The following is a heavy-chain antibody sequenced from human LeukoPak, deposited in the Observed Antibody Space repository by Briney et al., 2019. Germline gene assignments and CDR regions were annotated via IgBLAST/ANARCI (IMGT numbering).Heavy chain of an antibody. V-gene: IGHV4-34*01. J-gene: IGHJ3*01. Sequence: SETLSLTCAVYGGSFSGYYWSWIRQPPGKGLEWIGEINHSGSTNYNPSLKSRVTISVDTSKNQFSLKLSSVTAADTAVYYCARGRSGSPVVWGQGTMVTVSS. CDR1: GGSFSGYY. CDR2: INHSGST. CDR3: ARGRSGSPVV. D-gene: IGHD1-26*01.